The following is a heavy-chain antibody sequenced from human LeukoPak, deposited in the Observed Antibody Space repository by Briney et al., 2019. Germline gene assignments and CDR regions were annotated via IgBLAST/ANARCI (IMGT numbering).Heavy chain of an antibody. CDR3: ARVRSAYWYFDL. V-gene: IGHV4-30-2*01. CDR1: GGSISSGGYY. CDR2: IYHSGST. Sequence: SETLSLTCTVSGGSISSGGYYWSWIRQPPGKGLEWIGYIYHSGSTYYNPSLKSRVTISVDTSKNQFSLKLSSVTAADTAVYYCARVRSAYWYFDLWGRGTLVTVSS. D-gene: IGHD3-3*01. J-gene: IGHJ2*01.